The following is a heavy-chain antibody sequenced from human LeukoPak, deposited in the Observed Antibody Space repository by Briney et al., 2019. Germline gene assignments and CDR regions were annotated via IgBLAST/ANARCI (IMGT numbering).Heavy chain of an antibody. Sequence: GASVKVSCKASGGTFSSYAISWVRQAPGQGLEWMGGIIPIFGTANYAQKFQGRVTITTDESTSTAYMELSSLRSEDTAVYYCARGREQLANIWGHGTLVTVSS. D-gene: IGHD6-6*01. V-gene: IGHV1-69*05. J-gene: IGHJ4*01. CDR2: IIPIFGTA. CDR3: ARGREQLANI. CDR1: GGTFSSYA.